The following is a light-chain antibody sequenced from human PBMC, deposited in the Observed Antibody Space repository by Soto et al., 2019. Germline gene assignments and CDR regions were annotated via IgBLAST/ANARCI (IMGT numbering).Light chain of an antibody. CDR3: SSYTATSTVV. V-gene: IGLV2-14*01. Sequence: QSALTQPASVSESPGQSITISCSGTSSDIGGYNYVSWYQQHPGKAPKLMIYEVSNRPSGVSNRFSGSKSGSTASLTISGRQAEDEAVYYCSSYTATSTVVFGGGTKVTVL. CDR1: SSDIGGYNY. CDR2: EVS. J-gene: IGLJ2*01.